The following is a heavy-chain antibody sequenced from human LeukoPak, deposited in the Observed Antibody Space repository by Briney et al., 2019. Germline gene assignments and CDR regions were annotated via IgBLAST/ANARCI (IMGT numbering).Heavy chain of an antibody. CDR3: ARESSYGYSIDY. CDR2: IYTSGST. V-gene: IGHV4-4*07. Sequence: SETLSLTCTVSGGSISSYYWSWIRPPAGKGLEWIGRIYTSGSTNYNPSLKSRVTMSVDTSKNQFSLKLRSVTAADTAVYYCARESSYGYSIDYWGQGTLVTVSS. CDR1: GGSISSYY. D-gene: IGHD5-18*01. J-gene: IGHJ4*02.